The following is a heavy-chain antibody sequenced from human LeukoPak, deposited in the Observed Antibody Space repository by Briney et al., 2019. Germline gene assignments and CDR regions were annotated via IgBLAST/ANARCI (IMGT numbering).Heavy chain of an antibody. CDR3: ARHLSGVTGYTYGRGIDY. CDR2: IKKDGSDK. V-gene: IGHV3-7*01. CDR1: GFTFSSYW. Sequence: PGGSLRLSCAASGFTFSSYWMSWVRQAPGKGLEWVANIKKDGSDKYYVDSVKGRFTISRDSAKTSLYLQMISLRAEDTAVYYCARHLSGVTGYTYGRGIDYWGQGTRVTVSS. D-gene: IGHD5-18*01. J-gene: IGHJ4*02.